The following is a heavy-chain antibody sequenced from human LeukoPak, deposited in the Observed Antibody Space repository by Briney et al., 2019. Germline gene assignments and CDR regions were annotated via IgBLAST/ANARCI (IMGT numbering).Heavy chain of an antibody. J-gene: IGHJ5*02. Sequence: PSQTLSLTCTVSGDSISSSSYYWGWIRQPPGKGLECIGSVYYSGSTYYNPSLKSRVTISVDTSKNQFSLKLNSVTAADTAVYYCARDSLGIAATGLNWFDPWGQGTLVTVSS. CDR1: GDSISSSSYY. V-gene: IGHV4-39*07. CDR3: ARDSLGIAATGLNWFDP. D-gene: IGHD6-13*01. CDR2: VYYSGST.